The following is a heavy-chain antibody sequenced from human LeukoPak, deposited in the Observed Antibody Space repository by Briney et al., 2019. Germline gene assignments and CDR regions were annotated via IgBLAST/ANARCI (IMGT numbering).Heavy chain of an antibody. J-gene: IGHJ4*02. CDR3: AKSMDILTGYLWSLDY. CDR2: IRHDGSKK. CDR1: GFTFSSYG. D-gene: IGHD3-9*01. V-gene: IGHV3-30*02. Sequence: GGSLRLSCGASGFTFSSYGMHWVRQGPGKGLEWVAFIRHDGSKKYHADSVKGRFTISRDNSKNTLYPQMNSLRAEDTAVYYCAKSMDILTGYLWSLDYWGQGTLVTVSS.